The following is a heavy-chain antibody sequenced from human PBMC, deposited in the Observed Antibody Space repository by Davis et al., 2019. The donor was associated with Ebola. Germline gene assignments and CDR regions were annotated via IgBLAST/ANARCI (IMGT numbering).Heavy chain of an antibody. CDR3: ARGSIWPDY. V-gene: IGHV3-33*01. CDR1: GFTFSDYG. Sequence: GGSLRLSCVASGFTFSDYGMHWVRQSPGKGLEWMAHIWYNGGNQYYADSVAGRFTVSRDNSKNTQYLQMDSLRAEDTAVYYCARGSIWPDYWGQGSLVTVSS. J-gene: IGHJ4*02. D-gene: IGHD6-13*01. CDR2: IWYNGGNQ.